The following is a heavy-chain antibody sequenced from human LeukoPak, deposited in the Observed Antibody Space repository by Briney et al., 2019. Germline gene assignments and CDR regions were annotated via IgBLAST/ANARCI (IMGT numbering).Heavy chain of an antibody. CDR3: SRESGAFCPFGY. CDR2: IYYSGST. D-gene: IGHD1-26*01. V-gene: IGHV4-31*03. CDR1: GGFISSGGYY. J-gene: IGHJ4*02. Sequence: PSETLSLTCSVSGGFISSGGYYWTWIRQPSGKGLECIGYIYYSGSTYYNPSLKSRISISLDTSKNQFSLKLSSVTAADTAIYYCSRESGAFCPFGYWGQGTLVIVPP.